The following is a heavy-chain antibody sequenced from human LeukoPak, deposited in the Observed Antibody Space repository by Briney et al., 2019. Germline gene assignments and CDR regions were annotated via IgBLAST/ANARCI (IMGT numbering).Heavy chain of an antibody. CDR3: AKDPKTRTRVRGVIIGAFDI. J-gene: IGHJ3*02. Sequence: AGGSLRLSCAASGFTFSSYAMSWVRQPPGKGLEWVSGISGSGGSTYYADSVEGRATMSRDSSENTLYLQINSLRVEDTAVYYCAKDPKTRTRVRGVIIGAFDIWGQGTMVTVSS. V-gene: IGHV3-23*01. CDR2: ISGSGGST. CDR1: GFTFSSYA. D-gene: IGHD3-10*01.